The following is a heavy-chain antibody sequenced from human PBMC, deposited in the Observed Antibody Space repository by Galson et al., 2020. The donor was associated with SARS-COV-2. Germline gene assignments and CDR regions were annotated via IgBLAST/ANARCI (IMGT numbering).Heavy chain of an antibody. CDR3: ARADSSGPYFLDS. J-gene: IGHJ4*02. D-gene: IGHD6-19*01. V-gene: IGHV4-4*02. Sequence: ASETLSLTCAVSSGSISSDNWWSWVRQPPGKGLEWIGEIYHSGSTNYTPSLKSRVTISVDKSKNQFSLKLSSVTAADTAVYYCARADSSGPYFLDSWGQGTLVTVSS. CDR2: IYHSGST. CDR1: SGSISSDNW.